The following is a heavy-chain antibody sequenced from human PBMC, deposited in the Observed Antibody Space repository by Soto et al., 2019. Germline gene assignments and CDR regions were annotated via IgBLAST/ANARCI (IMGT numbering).Heavy chain of an antibody. CDR1: GGSISSGGYY. V-gene: IGHV4-31*03. J-gene: IGHJ6*02. Sequence: PSETLSLTCTVSGGSISSGGYYWSWIRQHPGKGLEWIGYIYYSGSTYYNPSLKSRVTISVDTSKNQFSLKLSSVTAADTAVYYCASLPDYYDSTGHYGMDVWGQGTTVTVS. CDR2: IYYSGST. D-gene: IGHD3-22*01. CDR3: ASLPDYYDSTGHYGMDV.